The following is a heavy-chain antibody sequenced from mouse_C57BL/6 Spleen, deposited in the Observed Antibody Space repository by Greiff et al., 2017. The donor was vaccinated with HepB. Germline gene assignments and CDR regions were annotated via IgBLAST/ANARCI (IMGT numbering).Heavy chain of an antibody. Sequence: QVQLQQPGAELVKPGASVKLSCKASGYTFTSYWMQWVKQRPGQGLEWIGEIDPSDSYTNYNQKFKGKATLTVDTSSSTAYMQLSSLTSEDSAVYYCARREGYHWYFDVWGTGTTVTVSS. V-gene: IGHV1-50*01. CDR2: IDPSDSYT. CDR1: GYTFTSYW. CDR3: ARREGYHWYFDV. J-gene: IGHJ1*03.